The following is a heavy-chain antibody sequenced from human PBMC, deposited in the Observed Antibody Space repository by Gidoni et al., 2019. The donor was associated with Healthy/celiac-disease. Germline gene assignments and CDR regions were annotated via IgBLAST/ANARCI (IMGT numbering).Heavy chain of an antibody. J-gene: IGHJ4*02. CDR1: GYTFTSYG. CDR3: ARLELRITMIVVVTPEYYFDY. V-gene: IGHV1-18*01. CDR2: ISAYNGNT. Sequence: QVQLVQSGAEVKKPGASVKVSCKASGYTFTSYGISWVRQAPGQGLEWMGWISAYNGNTNYAQKLQGRVTMTTDTSTSTAYMELRSLRSDDTAVYYCARLELRITMIVVVTPEYYFDYWGQGTLVTVSS. D-gene: IGHD3-22*01.